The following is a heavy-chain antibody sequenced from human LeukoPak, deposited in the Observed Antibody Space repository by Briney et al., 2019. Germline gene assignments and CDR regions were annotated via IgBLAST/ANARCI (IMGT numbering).Heavy chain of an antibody. D-gene: IGHD3-22*01. V-gene: IGHV3-43*01. CDR1: GFDFGDYT. CDR2: ISWNSGSI. Sequence: GGSLRLSCAVSGFDFGDYTMHWVRQPPGKGLEWVSLISWNSGSIKYTESVKGRFTISRDNSENSLYLQMSSLRTEDTALYYCARDIYDSGDFRGDFWGQGTLVTVSS. J-gene: IGHJ4*02. CDR3: ARDIYDSGDFRGDF.